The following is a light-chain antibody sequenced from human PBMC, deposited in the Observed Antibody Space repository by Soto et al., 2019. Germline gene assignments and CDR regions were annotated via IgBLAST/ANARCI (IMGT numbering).Light chain of an antibody. J-gene: IGLJ1*01. Sequence: QSVLTQPPSASGSPGQSVTISCTGTSSDVGGYKYVSWYQQHPGKAPKLMIYEVNKRPSGVPVRFSGSKSGNTASLTVSGLQAEDEADYYCSSYAGSNNFIFGTGTKVTVL. CDR1: SSDVGGYKY. CDR2: EVN. V-gene: IGLV2-8*01. CDR3: SSYAGSNNFI.